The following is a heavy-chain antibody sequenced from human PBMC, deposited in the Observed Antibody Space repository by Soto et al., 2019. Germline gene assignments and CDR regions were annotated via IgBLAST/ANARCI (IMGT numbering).Heavy chain of an antibody. CDR1: GGTFSSYA. CDR3: ARERRPDYSGSSRRALPRNWFDP. V-gene: IGHV1-69*01. D-gene: IGHD6-6*01. CDR2: IIPIFGTA. Sequence: QVQLVQSGAEVKKPGSSVKVSCKASGGTFSSYAISWVRQAPGQGLEWMGGIIPIFGTANYAQKFQGRVTITADESTSTAYMELRSLRCEDTAVYYCARERRPDYSGSSRRALPRNWFDPWGQGTLVTVSS. J-gene: IGHJ5*02.